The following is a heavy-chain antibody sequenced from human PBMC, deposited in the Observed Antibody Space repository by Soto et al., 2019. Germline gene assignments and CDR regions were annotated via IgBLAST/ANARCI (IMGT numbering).Heavy chain of an antibody. Sequence: SETLSLTCAVSGGSISSGGYSWSWIRQPPGKGLECIGYIYHSGSTYYNPSLKSRVTMSVDRSKNQFSLKLSSVTAADTAVYYCARAKTTVTTFDYWGRGTQVTVSS. J-gene: IGHJ4*02. V-gene: IGHV4-30-2*01. CDR2: IYHSGST. D-gene: IGHD4-17*01. CDR1: GGSISSGGYS. CDR3: ARAKTTVTTFDY.